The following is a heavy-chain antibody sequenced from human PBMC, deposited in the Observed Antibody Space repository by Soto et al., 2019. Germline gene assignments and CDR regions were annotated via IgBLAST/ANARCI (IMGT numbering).Heavy chain of an antibody. CDR1: GYTFGQYG. CDR3: ARDRIAAGDTPYYFDH. Sequence: ASVKVSCKASGYTFGQYGITWVRQAPGQGLEWMGWISPYNDNTKYAERLQGRVSMTIDTSTSTAYMELRTLTSDDTAMYYCARDRIAAGDTPYYFDHWGQGALVTGSS. V-gene: IGHV1-18*01. D-gene: IGHD6-13*01. CDR2: ISPYNDNT. J-gene: IGHJ4*02.